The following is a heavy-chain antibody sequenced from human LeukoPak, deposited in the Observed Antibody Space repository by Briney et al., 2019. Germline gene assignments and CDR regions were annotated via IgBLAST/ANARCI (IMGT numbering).Heavy chain of an antibody. CDR2: INSDGSST. CDR3: ARVAYCGADCYSTDS. Sequence: GGSLRLSCAASGFTFSSYWMHWVRRAPGKGLVWVSRINSDGSSTSYADSVKGRFTISRDNAKSTLYLQMNSLRAEDTAVYYCARVAYCGADCYSTDSWGQGTLVTVSS. V-gene: IGHV3-74*01. D-gene: IGHD2-21*02. J-gene: IGHJ5*02. CDR1: GFTFSSYW.